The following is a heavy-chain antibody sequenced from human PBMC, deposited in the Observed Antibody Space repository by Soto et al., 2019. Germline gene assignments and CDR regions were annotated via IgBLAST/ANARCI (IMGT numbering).Heavy chain of an antibody. CDR1: GFSLTTCGGC. V-gene: IGHV2-5*01. D-gene: IGHD6-25*01. CDR3: AHRSVAAAPPFNY. CDR2: IYWNDDT. Sequence: ESGPTLVNATQTLTLLCTFSGFSLTTCGGCMGWIRQAPGKALEWLALIYWNDDTRHGPSLKSRLTITKDTSKNQVVLTMTNMDPVDTATDHRAHRSVAAAPPFNYWGQSTLVTAFS. J-gene: IGHJ4*02.